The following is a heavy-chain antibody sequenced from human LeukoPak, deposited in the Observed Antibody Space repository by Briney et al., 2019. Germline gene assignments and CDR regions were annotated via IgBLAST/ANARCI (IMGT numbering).Heavy chain of an antibody. Sequence: VASVKVSCKASGGTFSSYAISWVRQAPGQGLEWMGGIIPIFGTANYAQKFQGRVTITADESTSTAYMELSSLRSEDTAVYYCARVNTIFGVVTQTHWYFDLWGRGTLVTVSS. J-gene: IGHJ2*01. CDR1: GGTFSSYA. CDR2: IIPIFGTA. CDR3: ARVNTIFGVVTQTHWYFDL. D-gene: IGHD3-3*01. V-gene: IGHV1-69*01.